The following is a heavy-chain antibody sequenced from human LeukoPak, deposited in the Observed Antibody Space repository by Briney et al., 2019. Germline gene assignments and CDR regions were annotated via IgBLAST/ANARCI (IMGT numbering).Heavy chain of an antibody. D-gene: IGHD3-10*01. Sequence: SETLSLTCAVYGGSFSGYYWSWIRQPPGKGLEWIGEINHSGSTNYNPSLKSRVTISVDTSKNQFSLKLSSVTAADTAVYYCARGLVGSDRGAIRYWGQGTLVTVSS. CDR2: INHSGST. CDR3: ARGLVGSDRGAIRY. J-gene: IGHJ4*02. V-gene: IGHV4-34*01. CDR1: GGSFSGYY.